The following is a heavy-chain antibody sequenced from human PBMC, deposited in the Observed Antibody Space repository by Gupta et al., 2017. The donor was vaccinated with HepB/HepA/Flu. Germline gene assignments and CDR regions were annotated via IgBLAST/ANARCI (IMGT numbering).Heavy chain of an antibody. J-gene: IGHJ4*02. CDR1: GYTLTELS. V-gene: IGHV1-24*01. CDR3: ATGLRYYYDIRDENDY. D-gene: IGHD3-22*01. CDR2: FDPEDGET. Sequence: QVQLVQSGAEVTKPGASVKVSCKVSGYTLTELSIHWVRQAPGKGLEWMGGFDPEDGETIYAQKFQGRVTMTEDTSTDTAYMELSSLRSEDTAVYYCATGLRYYYDIRDENDYWGQGTLVTVSS.